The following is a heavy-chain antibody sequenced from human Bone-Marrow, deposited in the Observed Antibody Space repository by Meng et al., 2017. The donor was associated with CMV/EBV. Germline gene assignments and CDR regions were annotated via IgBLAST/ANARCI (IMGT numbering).Heavy chain of an antibody. Sequence: GGSLRLSCAASGFTFSNAWMSWVRQAPGKGLEWVALISYDGSVEFYADSVRGRFTISRDNSKNTLYVHMNNLRPEDTAIYYCARDVTTLGYSGMDVWGQGTTVTVSS. CDR3: ARDVTTLGYSGMDV. CDR2: ISYDGSVE. J-gene: IGHJ6*02. V-gene: IGHV3-30*14. D-gene: IGHD4-11*01. CDR1: GFTFSNAW.